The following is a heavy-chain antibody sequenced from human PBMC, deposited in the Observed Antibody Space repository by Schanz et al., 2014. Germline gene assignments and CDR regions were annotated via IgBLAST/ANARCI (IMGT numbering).Heavy chain of an antibody. D-gene: IGHD6-6*01. J-gene: IGHJ6*02. V-gene: IGHV4-59*01. CDR1: GGAISSFY. CDR3: ARRIAARSGVGYDYHYGMDV. CDR2: IYFSGSV. Sequence: QVQLQESGPGLVKPSETLSLTCTVSGGAISSFYWSWIRQPPGKGLEWIGYIYFSGSVDYNPSLNSRVTISLDRSRNQFSLNLRTVTAADTAIDYCARRIAARSGVGYDYHYGMDVWGQGTTVIVSS.